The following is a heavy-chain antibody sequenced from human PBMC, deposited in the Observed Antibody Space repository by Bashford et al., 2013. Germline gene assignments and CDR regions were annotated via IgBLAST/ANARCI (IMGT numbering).Heavy chain of an antibody. Sequence: SETLSLTCAVSGGSISSSPWWIWVRQPPRKGLEWIGEIYESGITNYNPSLKSRVTISVDKSQNQFSLKLASVTAADTAVYYCARVYCSGDNCYLDAFDIWGQGTKVTVSS. V-gene: IGHV4-4*02. CDR3: ARVYCSGDNCYLDAFDI. CDR1: GGSISSSPW. D-gene: IGHD2-15*01. CDR2: IYESGIT. J-gene: IGHJ3*02.